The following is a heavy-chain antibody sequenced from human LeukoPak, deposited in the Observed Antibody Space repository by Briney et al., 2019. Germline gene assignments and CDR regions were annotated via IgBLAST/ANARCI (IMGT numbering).Heavy chain of an antibody. J-gene: IGHJ4*02. Sequence: GSLRLSCAASGFTFSSYSMNWVRQPPGKGLEWIGSIYYSGSTYYNPSLKSRVTISVDTSKNRFSLKLSSVTAADTAVYYCARDPGDYGDYWGQGTLVTVSS. V-gene: IGHV4-39*07. CDR3: ARDPGDYGDY. CDR2: IYYSGST. CDR1: GFTFSSYS.